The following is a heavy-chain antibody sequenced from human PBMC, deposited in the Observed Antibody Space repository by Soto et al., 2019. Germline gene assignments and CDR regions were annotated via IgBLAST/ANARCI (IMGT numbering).Heavy chain of an antibody. CDR2: IYYSGST. CDR3: ASDPFGDSSWGSPGPY. J-gene: IGHJ4*02. V-gene: IGHV4-59*01. Sequence: SETLSLTCTVSGGSISSYYWSWIRQPPGKGLEWIGYIYYSGSTNYNPSLKSRVTISVDTSKNQFSLKLSSVTAADTAVYYCASDPFGDSSWGSPGPYWGQGTLVTVSS. D-gene: IGHD6-13*01. CDR1: GGSISSYY.